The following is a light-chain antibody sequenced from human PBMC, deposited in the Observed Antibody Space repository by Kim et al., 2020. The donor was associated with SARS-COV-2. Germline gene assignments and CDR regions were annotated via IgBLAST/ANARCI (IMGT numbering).Light chain of an antibody. Sequence: SPGERATLSCRASQSVSSNLAWYQQKPGQAPRLLIHGASTRATDIPARFSGSGSGTEFTLTISSLQSEDFAVYYCHQYNNWPPITFGQGTRLEIK. J-gene: IGKJ5*01. CDR2: GAS. CDR1: QSVSSN. CDR3: HQYNNWPPIT. V-gene: IGKV3-15*01.